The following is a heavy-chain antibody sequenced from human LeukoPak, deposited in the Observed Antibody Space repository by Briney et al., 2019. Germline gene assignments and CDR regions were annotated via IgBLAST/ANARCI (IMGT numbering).Heavy chain of an antibody. J-gene: IGHJ4*02. CDR3: ARVRGGN. CDR1: GFTFSDFW. Sequence: GGSLRLSCAASGFTFSDFWMYWVRQAPGKGLVWISNINEHGTTAYADSVKGRFTISRDNAKNTLYLQMNSLRAEDTAVYYCARVRGGNWGQGTLVTVSS. CDR2: INEHGTT. D-gene: IGHD3-16*01. V-gene: IGHV3-74*01.